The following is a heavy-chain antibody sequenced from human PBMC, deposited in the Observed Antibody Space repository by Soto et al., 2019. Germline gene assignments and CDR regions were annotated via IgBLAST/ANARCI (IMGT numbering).Heavy chain of an antibody. D-gene: IGHD3-9*01. J-gene: IGHJ4*02. CDR1: GLTFSHYA. Sequence: EVQLLESGGGLVQPGGSLRLSCAASGLTFSHYAMSWVRQAPGKGLECVSAISGSGGNTFYADSVKGRFTISSDSSKKTLYLQMNSLMDEDTAVYYCAKTCDRTGWDYYFDSWGQGTLVTVSA. CDR2: ISGSGGNT. CDR3: AKTCDRTGWDYYFDS. V-gene: IGHV3-23*01.